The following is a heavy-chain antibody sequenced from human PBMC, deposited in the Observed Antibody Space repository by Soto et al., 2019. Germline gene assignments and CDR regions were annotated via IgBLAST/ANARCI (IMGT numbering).Heavy chain of an antibody. Sequence: GASVKVSCKASGYTFTSYGVSWVRQAPGQGHEWMGWISAFNGQTNYIQKVQGRVTLTTEASTSTAYMELRSLRSDDTAVYYCARGGDYYYGLDVWGQGTTVTVSS. J-gene: IGHJ6*02. CDR1: GYTFTSYG. D-gene: IGHD3-16*01. CDR2: ISAFNGQT. V-gene: IGHV1-18*01. CDR3: ARGGDYYYGLDV.